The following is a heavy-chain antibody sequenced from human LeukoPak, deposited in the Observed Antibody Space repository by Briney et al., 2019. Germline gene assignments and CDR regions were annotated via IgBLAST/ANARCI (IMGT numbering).Heavy chain of an antibody. J-gene: IGHJ4*02. V-gene: IGHV3-21*01. Sequence: PGGSLRLSCAASGFTFSSFVMNWVRQVPGKGLEWVSSISSSSSYIHYADSVKGRFTISRDNAKNSLYLQMNSLRAEDTAVYYCAWGGISMVRGIMDWGQGTLVTVS. CDR1: GFTFSSFV. D-gene: IGHD3-10*01. CDR2: ISSSSSYI. CDR3: AWGGISMVRGIMD.